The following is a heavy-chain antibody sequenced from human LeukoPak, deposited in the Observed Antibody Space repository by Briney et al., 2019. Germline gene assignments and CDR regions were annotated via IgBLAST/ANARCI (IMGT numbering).Heavy chain of an antibody. Sequence: SETLSLTCTVSGGSISSSSYYWGWIRQPPGKGLEWIGSIYYSGSTYYNPSLKSRVTISVDTSKNQFSLKLSSVTAADTAVYYCARGMMTEGDWGQGTLVTVSS. J-gene: IGHJ4*02. V-gene: IGHV4-39*07. CDR2: IYYSGST. CDR3: ARGMMTEGD. D-gene: IGHD3-16*01. CDR1: GGSISSSSYY.